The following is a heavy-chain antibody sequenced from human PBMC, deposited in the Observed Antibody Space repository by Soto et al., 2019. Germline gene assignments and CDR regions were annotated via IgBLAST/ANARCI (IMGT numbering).Heavy chain of an antibody. D-gene: IGHD2-2*01. CDR3: VPATFRPAAAHTFDP. CDR2: ISWNSGSI. Sequence: PGGSLRLSCAASGFTFDDYAMSWVRQAPGKGLEWVSGISWNSGSIGYADSVKGRFTISRDNAKNSLYLQMNSLRAEDTALYYCVPATFRPAAAHTFDPWGQGPLVTGSS. CDR1: GFTFDDYA. V-gene: IGHV3-9*01. J-gene: IGHJ5*02.